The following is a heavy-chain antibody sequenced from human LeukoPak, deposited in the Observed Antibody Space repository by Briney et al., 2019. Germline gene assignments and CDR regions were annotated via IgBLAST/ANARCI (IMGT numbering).Heavy chain of an antibody. Sequence: GGSLRLSCAASGFTSSSYGMHWVRQAPGKGLKWVAVIWYDGSNKYYADSVKGRFTISRDNSKNTLYLQMNSLRAEDTAVYYCAREGYDHVWGSYPYYFDYWGQGTLVTVSS. D-gene: IGHD3-16*02. V-gene: IGHV3-33*01. CDR1: GFTSSSYG. CDR3: AREGYDHVWGSYPYYFDY. J-gene: IGHJ4*02. CDR2: IWYDGSNK.